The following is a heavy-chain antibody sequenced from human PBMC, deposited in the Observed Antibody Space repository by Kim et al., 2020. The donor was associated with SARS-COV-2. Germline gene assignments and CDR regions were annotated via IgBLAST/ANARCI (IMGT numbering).Heavy chain of an antibody. V-gene: IGHV1-69*13. J-gene: IGHJ6*02. Sequence: SVKVSCKASGGTFSSYAISWVRQAPGQGLEWMGGIIPIFGTANYAQKFQGRVTITADESTSTAYMELSSLRSEDTAVYYCAREYRVVTDYYGMDVWGQGTTVTVSS. D-gene: IGHD2-15*01. CDR3: AREYRVVTDYYGMDV. CDR2: IIPIFGTA. CDR1: GGTFSSYA.